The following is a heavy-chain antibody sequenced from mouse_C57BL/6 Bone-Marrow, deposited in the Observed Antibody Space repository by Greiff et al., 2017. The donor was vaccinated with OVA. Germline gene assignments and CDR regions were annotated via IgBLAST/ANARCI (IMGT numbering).Heavy chain of an antibody. D-gene: IGHD1-1*02. CDR3: TRLWWGDY. Sequence: QVQLQQSGAELVRPGASVTLSCKASGYTFTDYEMHWVKQTPVHGLEWIGAIDPETGGTAYTQKFKGKAILTADKSSSTAYMGLRSLTSEDASVYYCTRLWWGDYWGQGTTLTVSS. J-gene: IGHJ2*01. V-gene: IGHV1-15*01. CDR1: GYTFTDYE. CDR2: IDPETGGT.